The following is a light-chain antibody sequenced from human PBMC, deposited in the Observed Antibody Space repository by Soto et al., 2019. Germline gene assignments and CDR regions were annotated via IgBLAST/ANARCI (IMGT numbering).Light chain of an antibody. CDR3: SSYAGSNNV. J-gene: IGLJ1*01. CDR2: EVS. CDR1: SSDVGGYNY. V-gene: IGLV2-8*01. Sequence: QSALTQPPSASGSPGQSVTISCTGTSSDVGGYNYVSWYQQHPGKAPKLMIYEVSKRPSGVPDRFSGSKSSNTASLTVSGLQAGDEADYYCSSYAGSNNVFGTGTKVTVL.